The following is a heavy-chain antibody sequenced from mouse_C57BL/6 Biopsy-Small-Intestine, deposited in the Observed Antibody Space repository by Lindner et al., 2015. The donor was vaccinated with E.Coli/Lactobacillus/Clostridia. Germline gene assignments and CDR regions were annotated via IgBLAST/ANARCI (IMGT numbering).Heavy chain of an antibody. CDR2: ISNGGGTI. V-gene: IGHV5-17*01. CDR1: GTTFSDYG. CDR3: AREDY. J-gene: IGHJ4*01. Sequence: VQLQESGGGLVKPGGSLNLSCAASGTTFSDYGIHWVRQTPEKGLEWIAYISNGGGTIYYADTVKGRFTISRDNAKNTLFLQMTSLRSEDTAIYYCAREDYWGQGTSVTVSS.